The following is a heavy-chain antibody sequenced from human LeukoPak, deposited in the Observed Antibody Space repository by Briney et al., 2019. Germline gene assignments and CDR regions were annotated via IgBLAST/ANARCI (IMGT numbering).Heavy chain of an antibody. CDR2: IWYDGSNK. D-gene: IGHD4-17*01. V-gene: IGHV3-30*02. Sequence: GGSLRLSCAASGFTFSSYGMHWVRQAPGKGLEWVAVIWYDGSNKYYADSVKGRFTISRDNSKNTLYLQMNSLRAEDTAVYYCAKDDSPFHYGDYPGIFDYWGQGTLVTVSS. J-gene: IGHJ4*02. CDR3: AKDDSPFHYGDYPGIFDY. CDR1: GFTFSSYG.